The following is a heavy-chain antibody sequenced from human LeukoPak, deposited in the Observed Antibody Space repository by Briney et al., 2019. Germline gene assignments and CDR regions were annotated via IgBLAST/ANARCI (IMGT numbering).Heavy chain of an antibody. Sequence: PSQTLSLTCTVSGDSITTGNYYWSWVRQPAGKGLEWIGRVYTSGATNSNPSLKSRVTISVDTSKNQFSLKLSSVTAADTAVYYCARHALRGGSGSSDYWGQGTLVTVSS. V-gene: IGHV4-61*02. CDR3: ARHALRGGSGSSDY. CDR1: GDSITTGNYY. D-gene: IGHD3-10*01. CDR2: VYTSGAT. J-gene: IGHJ4*02.